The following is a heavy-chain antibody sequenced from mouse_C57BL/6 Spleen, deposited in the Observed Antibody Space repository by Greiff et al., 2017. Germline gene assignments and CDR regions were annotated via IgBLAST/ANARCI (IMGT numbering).Heavy chain of an antibody. Sequence: EVMLVESGGGLVKPGGSLKLSCAASGFTFSSYTMSWVRQTPEKRLEWVATISGGGGNTYYPDSVKGRFTISRDNAKNTLYLQMSSLRSDDTALYYCARGDYYGSRGDWYFDVWGTGTTVTVSS. CDR2: ISGGGGNT. J-gene: IGHJ1*03. CDR1: GFTFSSYT. CDR3: ARGDYYGSRGDWYFDV. V-gene: IGHV5-9*01. D-gene: IGHD1-1*01.